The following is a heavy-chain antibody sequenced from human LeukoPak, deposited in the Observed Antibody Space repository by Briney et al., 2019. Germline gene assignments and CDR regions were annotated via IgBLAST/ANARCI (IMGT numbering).Heavy chain of an antibody. D-gene: IGHD1-26*01. CDR1: GGTFRSFT. Sequence: PSVKVSCKASGGTFRSFTINWVRQAPGQGLEWMGGIIPMFGATNYAQKFQGRVTITADESTSTAYMELSSLRSEDTAVYFCARGPGGSPAPFGFDYWGQGTLVTVSS. CDR2: IIPMFGAT. V-gene: IGHV1-69*13. J-gene: IGHJ4*02. CDR3: ARGPGGSPAPFGFDY.